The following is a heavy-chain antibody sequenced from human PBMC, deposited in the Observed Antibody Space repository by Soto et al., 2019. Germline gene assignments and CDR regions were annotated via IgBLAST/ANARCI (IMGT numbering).Heavy chain of an antibody. V-gene: IGHV1-69*01. Sequence: QVQLVQSGAEVKKPGSSVKVSCKASGGTFSSYAISWVRQAPGQGLEWMGGIIPVSGTANYATKFKSRATITADESTSTAYMELSSLRSEDTAVYYCARSQGSSTSLEIYYYYYYGMDVWGQGTTVTVSS. CDR2: IIPVSGTA. D-gene: IGHD2-2*01. CDR1: GGTFSSYA. CDR3: ARSQGSSTSLEIYYYYYYGMDV. J-gene: IGHJ6*02.